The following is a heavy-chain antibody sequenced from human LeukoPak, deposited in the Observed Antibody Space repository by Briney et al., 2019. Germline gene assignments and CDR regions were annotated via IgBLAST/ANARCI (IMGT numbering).Heavy chain of an antibody. CDR3: AREVPRWIDAVDI. D-gene: IGHD4-23*01. V-gene: IGHV4-30-2*01. CDR2: IYHIGTT. Sequence: SSQTLSLTCTVSGGSVSSGGYYWSWIRQPPGKGLEWIGHIYHIGTTSYNPPVQSRVTISLDRSKNQVSLKVNSVTAADTAVYYCAREVPRWIDAVDIWGQGTMVIVSS. J-gene: IGHJ3*02. CDR1: GGSVSSGGYY.